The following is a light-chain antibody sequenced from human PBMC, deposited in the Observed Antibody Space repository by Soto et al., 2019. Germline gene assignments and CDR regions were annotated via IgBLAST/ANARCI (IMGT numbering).Light chain of an antibody. CDR1: QSVSSSY. J-gene: IGKJ1*01. CDR3: QQYGSSPWT. Sequence: EIVLTQSPGTLSLSPGERATLSCRASQSVSSSYLAWCQQKPGRAPRLLIYGASSRATGIPDRFSGSGSGTDFTLTISRLEPEDFAVYYCQQYGSSPWTFGQGTKV. V-gene: IGKV3-20*01. CDR2: GAS.